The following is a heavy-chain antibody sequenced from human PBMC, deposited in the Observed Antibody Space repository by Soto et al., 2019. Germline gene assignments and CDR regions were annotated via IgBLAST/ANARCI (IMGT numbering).Heavy chain of an antibody. V-gene: IGHV3-23*01. Sequence: PVGSLRLSCAASGFTFSSYAMSWVRQAPGKGLEWVSAISGSGGSTYYADSVKGRFTISRDNSKNTLYLQMNSLRAEDTAVYYCAKLRYNWNDLRWFNPWGQGTLVTVSS. D-gene: IGHD1-20*01. CDR2: ISGSGGST. CDR1: GFTFSSYA. J-gene: IGHJ5*02. CDR3: AKLRYNWNDLRWFNP.